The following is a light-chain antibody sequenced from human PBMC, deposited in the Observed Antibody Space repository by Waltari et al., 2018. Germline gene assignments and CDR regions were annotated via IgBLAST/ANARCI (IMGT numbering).Light chain of an antibody. CDR2: AAS. Sequence: EIVLTQSPGTLSLAPGERATLSCRASQSVSRTLAWYQQKPGQAPSLLIYAASTRATSNPDRFSGSGSGTDFSLTISRLEPEDFAVYYCQHYVRLPATFGQGTKVEIK. J-gene: IGKJ1*01. V-gene: IGKV3-20*01. CDR1: QSVSRT. CDR3: QHYVRLPAT.